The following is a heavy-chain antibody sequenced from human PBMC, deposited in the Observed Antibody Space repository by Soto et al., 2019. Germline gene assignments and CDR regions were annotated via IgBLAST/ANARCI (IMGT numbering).Heavy chain of an antibody. Sequence: AASVKVSCKASGGTFSSYAISWVRQAPGQGLEWMGGIIPIFGTANYAQKFQGRVTITADKSTSTAYMELSSLRSEDTAVYYCARAGYSYGYVGRNWFDPWGQGTLVTVSS. CDR1: GGTFSSYA. D-gene: IGHD5-18*01. J-gene: IGHJ5*02. CDR2: IIPIFGTA. CDR3: ARAGYSYGYVGRNWFDP. V-gene: IGHV1-69*06.